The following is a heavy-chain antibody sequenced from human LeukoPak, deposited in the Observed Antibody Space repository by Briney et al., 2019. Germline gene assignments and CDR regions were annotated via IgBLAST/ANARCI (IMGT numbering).Heavy chain of an antibody. CDR3: ARNSYGDY. D-gene: IGHD5-18*01. Sequence: GGSLRLSCAASGFTFSSYSMNWVRQAPGKGLEWVSYISGSSSTIYYADSVKGRFTISRDNAKNSLYLQMNSLRAEDTAVYYCARNSYGDYWGQGTLVTVSS. CDR1: GFTFSSYS. V-gene: IGHV3-48*04. CDR2: ISGSSSTI. J-gene: IGHJ4*02.